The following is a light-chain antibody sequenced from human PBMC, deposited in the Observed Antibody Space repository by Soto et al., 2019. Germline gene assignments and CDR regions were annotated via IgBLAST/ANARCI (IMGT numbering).Light chain of an antibody. J-gene: IGLJ2*01. Sequence: QSVLTQPPSASGTPGQRVTISCSGSSSNIGSNSVNWYQQLPGTAPKLLIYSNYQRPSGVPDRFSGSKSGTSASLAISGLQSEDEGDYYCAAWDDSLNVVFGGGTKLTVL. CDR2: SNY. CDR1: SSNIGSNS. V-gene: IGLV1-44*01. CDR3: AAWDDSLNVV.